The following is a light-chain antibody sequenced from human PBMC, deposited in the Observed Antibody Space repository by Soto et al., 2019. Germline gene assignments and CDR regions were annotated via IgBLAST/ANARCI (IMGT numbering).Light chain of an antibody. J-gene: IGLJ2*01. V-gene: IGLV1-40*01. CDR3: QSYDSSLSVV. CDR2: GNS. Sequence: QSVLTQPPSVSGAPGQRVTISCTGSSSNIGAGYDVHWYQQLPGTAPKLLIYGNSNRPSGVPDRFSGSKSGTSASLAITGLQAEDEADYQCQSYDSSLSVVFGGGTKVTVL. CDR1: SSNIGAGYD.